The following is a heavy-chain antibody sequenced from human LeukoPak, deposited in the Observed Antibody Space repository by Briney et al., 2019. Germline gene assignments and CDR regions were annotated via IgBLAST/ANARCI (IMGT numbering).Heavy chain of an antibody. CDR2: ISSSSSSYI. V-gene: IGHV3-21*01. J-gene: IGHJ4*02. CDR1: GFTFSSYS. CDR3: ASNSMVRGKGTDY. Sequence: GGSLRLSCAASGFTFSSYSMNWVRQAPGKGLEWVSSISSSSSSYIYYADSVKGRFTISRDNAKNSLYLQMNSLRAEDTAVYYCASNSMVRGKGTDYWGQGTLVTVSS. D-gene: IGHD3-10*01.